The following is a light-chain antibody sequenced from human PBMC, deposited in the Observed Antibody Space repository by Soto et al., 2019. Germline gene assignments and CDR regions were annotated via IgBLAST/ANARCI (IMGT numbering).Light chain of an antibody. V-gene: IGKV3-15*01. Sequence: EIVMTQSAATLSVSPGERATLSCRASQSVTSNLAWYQQKNGQAPRLLIYGASTRATGIPARFSGSGSGTEFTLTISSLQSEDFAVYYCQQYNNWPLTFGGGTKGEIK. CDR2: GAS. CDR3: QQYNNWPLT. J-gene: IGKJ4*01. CDR1: QSVTSN.